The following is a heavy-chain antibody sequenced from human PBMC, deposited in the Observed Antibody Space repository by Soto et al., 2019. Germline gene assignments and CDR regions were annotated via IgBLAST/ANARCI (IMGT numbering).Heavy chain of an antibody. CDR3: ARDRDYSHTDADIDY. CDR2: ISGYNGYT. J-gene: IGHJ4*02. Sequence: QVQLVQSGAEVRRPGASVRISRKTSGYNFNTYGIIWVRQAPGQGLEWMGWISGYNGYTKYAQSLEERVTLSTDTSTTTAYLELRSLRAGDTAVYFCARDRDYSHTDADIDYWGQGTLVTVSS. D-gene: IGHD3-16*01. V-gene: IGHV1-18*01. CDR1: GYNFNTYG.